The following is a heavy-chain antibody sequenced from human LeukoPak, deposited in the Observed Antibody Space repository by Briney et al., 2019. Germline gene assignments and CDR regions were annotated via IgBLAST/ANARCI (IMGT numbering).Heavy chain of an antibody. Sequence: EASVKVSCKVSGYTLTELSMHWVRQAPGKGLEWMGGFDPEDGETIYAQKFQGRVTMTEDTSTGTAYTELSSLRSEDTAVYYCATALPINYYDSSGYYSYYWGQGTLVTVSS. CDR3: ATALPINYYDSSGYYSYY. D-gene: IGHD3-22*01. CDR2: FDPEDGET. CDR1: GYTLTELS. J-gene: IGHJ4*02. V-gene: IGHV1-24*01.